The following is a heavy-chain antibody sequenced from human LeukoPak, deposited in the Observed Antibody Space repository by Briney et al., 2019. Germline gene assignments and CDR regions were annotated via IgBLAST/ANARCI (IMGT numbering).Heavy chain of an antibody. CDR3: ARNDYSNYDAYYYYMDV. CDR1: GGSISSYY. J-gene: IGHJ6*03. CDR2: IYYSGST. V-gene: IGHV4-59*01. D-gene: IGHD4-11*01. Sequence: TSETLSLTCTVSGGSISSYYWSRIRQPPGKGLEWIGYIYYSGSTNYNPSLKSRVTISVDTSKNQFSLKLSSVTAADTAVYYCARNDYSNYDAYYYYMDVWGKGTTVTVSS.